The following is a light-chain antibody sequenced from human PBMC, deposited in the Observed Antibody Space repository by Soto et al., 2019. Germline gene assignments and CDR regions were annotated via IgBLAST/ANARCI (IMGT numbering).Light chain of an antibody. J-gene: IGKJ5*01. Sequence: VQGDSLYCGGRHTDDNNVAWYQQKTGQPPRLLIVGSFARATGIPARLSGSRSGSAFSLTSSGLQSEYFAVYYSQQYHAKSPVTFGQGTRLEI. CDR2: GSF. CDR3: QQYHAKSPVT. V-gene: IGKV3-15*01. CDR1: HTDDNN.